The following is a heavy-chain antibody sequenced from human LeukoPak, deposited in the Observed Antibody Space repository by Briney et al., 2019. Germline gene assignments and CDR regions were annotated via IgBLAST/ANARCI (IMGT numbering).Heavy chain of an antibody. CDR1: GGTFSSYA. CDR2: IIPIFGTA. Sequence: ASVKVSCKASGGTFSSYAISWVRQAPGQGLEWMGGIIPIFGTANYARKFQGRVTITADESTSTAYMELSSLRSEDTAVYYCARVGLGYCSGGSCSWGDDAFDIWGQGTMVTVSS. CDR3: ARVGLGYCSGGSCSWGDDAFDI. J-gene: IGHJ3*02. D-gene: IGHD2-15*01. V-gene: IGHV1-69*01.